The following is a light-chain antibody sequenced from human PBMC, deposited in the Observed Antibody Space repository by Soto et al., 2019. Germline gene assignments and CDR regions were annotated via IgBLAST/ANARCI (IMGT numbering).Light chain of an antibody. CDR3: AAWDDSVYGWV. CDR1: SSNIGSNT. Sequence: QSVLTQPPSASGTPGQRVTISCPGGSSNIGSNTVNWYQQLPGTAPALLIYYNNQRPSGVADRFSGSQSGTSASLAISGLQSEDEAHYYCAAWDDSVYGWVFGGGTQRAVL. CDR2: YNN. V-gene: IGLV1-44*01. J-gene: IGLJ3*02.